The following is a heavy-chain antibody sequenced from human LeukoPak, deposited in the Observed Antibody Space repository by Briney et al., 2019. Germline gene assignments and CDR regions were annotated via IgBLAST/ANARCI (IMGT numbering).Heavy chain of an antibody. CDR3: ARDFSRSADVDTAGDNFDY. Sequence: PGGSLRLSCAASGFTFSSYGMHWVRQAPGKGLEWVAFIQYNGSNKYYADSVKGRFTISRDNSKNTLYLQMNSLRAEDTAVYYCARDFSRSADVDTAGDNFDYWGQGTLVTVSS. J-gene: IGHJ4*02. CDR2: IQYNGSNK. D-gene: IGHD5-18*01. CDR1: GFTFSSYG. V-gene: IGHV3-30*02.